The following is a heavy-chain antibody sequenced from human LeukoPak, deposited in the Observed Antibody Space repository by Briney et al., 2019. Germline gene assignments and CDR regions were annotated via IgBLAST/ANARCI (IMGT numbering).Heavy chain of an antibody. J-gene: IGHJ4*02. CDR3: ARLNYDSSGFPFDY. V-gene: IGHV3-7*01. CDR1: GFTFSSYW. D-gene: IGHD3-22*01. Sequence: PGGSLRLSCAASGFTFSSYWMSWVRQAPGKGPEWVANIKQDGSEKYYVDSVKGRFTISRDNAKNSLYLQMNSLRAEDTAVYYCARLNYDSSGFPFDYWGQGTLVTVSS. CDR2: IKQDGSEK.